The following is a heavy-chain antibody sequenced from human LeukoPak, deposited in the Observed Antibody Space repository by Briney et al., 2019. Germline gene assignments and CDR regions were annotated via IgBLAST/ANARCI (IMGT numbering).Heavy chain of an antibody. D-gene: IGHD3-16*01. J-gene: IGHJ4*02. Sequence: SETLSLTCAVYGGSFSGYYWSWIRQPPGKGLERIGEINHSGSTNYNPSLKSRVTISVDTSKNQFSLKLSSVTAADTAVYYCARGPDIGVFPYWGQGTLVTVSS. CDR3: ARGPDIGVFPY. CDR1: GGSFSGYY. V-gene: IGHV4-34*01. CDR2: INHSGST.